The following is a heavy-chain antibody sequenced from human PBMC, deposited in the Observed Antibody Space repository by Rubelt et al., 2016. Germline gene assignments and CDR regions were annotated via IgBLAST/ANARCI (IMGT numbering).Heavy chain of an antibody. J-gene: IGHJ4*02. Sequence: DGSNKYYADSVKGRFTISRDNSKNTLYLQMTSLRAEDTAVYYCAADGADSSGHYVGYWGQGTLVTVSS. CDR3: AADGADSSGHYVGY. D-gene: IGHD3-22*01. V-gene: IGHV3-30*01. CDR2: DGSNK.